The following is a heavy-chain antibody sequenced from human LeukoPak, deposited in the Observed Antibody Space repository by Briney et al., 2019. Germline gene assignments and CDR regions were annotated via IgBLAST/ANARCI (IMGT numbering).Heavy chain of an antibody. Sequence: GRSLRLSCAASGFPFSSYGMHWVRQAPGKGLEWVAVLSYDGSNEYYADSVKGRFTISRDNSKNTLYLQMNSLRVEDTAVYYCAGSWFDRDYFEYWGQGTLVTVSS. D-gene: IGHD3-10*01. V-gene: IGHV3-30*03. CDR2: LSYDGSNE. CDR3: AGSWFDRDYFEY. J-gene: IGHJ4*02. CDR1: GFPFSSYG.